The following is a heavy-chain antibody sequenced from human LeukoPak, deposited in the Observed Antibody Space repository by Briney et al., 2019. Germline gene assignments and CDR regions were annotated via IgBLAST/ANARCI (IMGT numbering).Heavy chain of an antibody. CDR3: ARDGVSYDFWSGYSPEYYFDY. D-gene: IGHD3-3*01. Sequence: GRSLRLSCAASGFTFSSYGMHWVRQAPGKGLEWVAVIWYDGSNQYYADSVKGRFTISRDNSKNTLYLQMNSLRAEDTAVYYCARDGVSYDFWSGYSPEYYFDYWGQGTLVTVSS. CDR2: IWYDGSNQ. V-gene: IGHV3-33*01. J-gene: IGHJ4*02. CDR1: GFTFSSYG.